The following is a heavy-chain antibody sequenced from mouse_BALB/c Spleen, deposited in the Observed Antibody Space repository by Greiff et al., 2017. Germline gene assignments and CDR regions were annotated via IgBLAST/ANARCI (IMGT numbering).Heavy chain of an antibody. CDR2: IHYSGST. CDR3: ARRSLYAMDY. V-gene: IGHV3-2*02. Sequence: ESGPGLVKPSQSLSLTCTVTGYSITSDYAWHWIRQFPGNKLEWMGYIHYSGSTNYNPSLKSRISITRDTSKNQFFLQLNSVTTEDTATYYCARRSLYAMDYWGQGTSVTVSS. J-gene: IGHJ4*01. CDR1: GYSITSDYA.